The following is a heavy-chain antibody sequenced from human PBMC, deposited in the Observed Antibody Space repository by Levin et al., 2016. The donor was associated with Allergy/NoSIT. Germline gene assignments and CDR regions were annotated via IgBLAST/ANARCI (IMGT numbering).Heavy chain of an antibody. CDR1: GFSLSTSGMC. V-gene: IGHV2-70*01. CDR2: IDWDDDK. Sequence: SGPTLVKPTQTLTLTCTFSGFSLSTSGMCVSWIRQPPGKALEWLALIDWDDDKYYSTSLKTRLTISKDTSKNQVVLTMTNMDPVDTATYYCARLTRNYYDSRVDAFDIWGQGTMVTVSS. CDR3: ARLTRNYYDSRVDAFDI. D-gene: IGHD3-22*01. J-gene: IGHJ3*02.